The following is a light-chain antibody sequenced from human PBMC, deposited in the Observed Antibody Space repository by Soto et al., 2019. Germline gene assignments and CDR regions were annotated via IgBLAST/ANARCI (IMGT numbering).Light chain of an antibody. J-gene: IGLJ2*01. Sequence: QSVLTQPASVSGSPGQSITISCIGTSGDVGGYNYVSWYQHHPGKVPKLMIYDVNNRPSGVSNRFSGSKSGNTASLTISGLQAEDEADYYCSSYTTSTTLVVFGGGTQLTVL. CDR3: SSYTTSTTLVV. V-gene: IGLV2-14*03. CDR1: SGDVGGYNY. CDR2: DVN.